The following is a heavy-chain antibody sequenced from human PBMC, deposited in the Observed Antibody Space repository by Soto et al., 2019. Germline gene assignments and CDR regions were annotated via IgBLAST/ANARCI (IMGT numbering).Heavy chain of an antibody. CDR1: GFTFSSYG. Sequence: QVQLVESGGGVVQPGRSLRLSCAASGFTFSSYGMHWVRQAPGKGLEWVAVISYDGSNKYYADSVKGRFTISRDNSKNTLYLQMNSLRAEDTAVYYCAKDYRGSWSYEPYYFDYWGQGTLVTVSS. CDR2: ISYDGSNK. V-gene: IGHV3-30*18. CDR3: AKDYRGSWSYEPYYFDY. D-gene: IGHD1-26*01. J-gene: IGHJ4*02.